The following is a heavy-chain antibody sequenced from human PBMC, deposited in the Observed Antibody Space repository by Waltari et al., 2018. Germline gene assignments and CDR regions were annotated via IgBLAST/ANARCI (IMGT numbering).Heavy chain of an antibody. CDR3: ARSTALGLCPEIYDSSGYYALGV. Sequence: QVQLVQSGAAVKKPGSSAKVSCKASGGSFSSYAISWVRQAPGPRPAWMRGLTPIFGTANYAQKFQGRVTITTDESTSTAYMELSSLRSEDTAVYYCARSTALGLCPEIYDSSGYYALGVWGQGTMVTVSS. V-gene: IGHV1-69*05. CDR2: LTPIFGTA. CDR1: GGSFSSYA. D-gene: IGHD3-22*01. J-gene: IGHJ3*01.